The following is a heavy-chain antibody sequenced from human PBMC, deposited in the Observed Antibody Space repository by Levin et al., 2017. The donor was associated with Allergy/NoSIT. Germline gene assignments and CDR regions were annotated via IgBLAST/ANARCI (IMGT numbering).Heavy chain of an antibody. V-gene: IGHV3-74*01. Sequence: GGSLRLSCTASGFTFSGCWMHWVRQVPGKGLVWVSRITPDGSGTNYADSVEGRFTMFRDNAKNTVYLQMNSLRDDDTAVYYCARVTRAQSGIDYWGQGTLVTVSS. CDR1: GFTFSGCW. J-gene: IGHJ4*02. CDR3: ARVTRAQSGIDY. CDR2: ITPDGSGT. D-gene: IGHD1-14*01.